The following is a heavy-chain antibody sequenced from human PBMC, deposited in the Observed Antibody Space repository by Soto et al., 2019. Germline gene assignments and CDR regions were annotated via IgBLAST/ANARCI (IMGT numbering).Heavy chain of an antibody. CDR2: ISYDGSNK. CDR1: GFTFSSYG. D-gene: IGHD3-22*01. J-gene: IGHJ6*02. CDR3: AKDPVVTMIGFYGMDI. Sequence: GGSLRLSCAASGFTFSSYGMHWVRQAPGKGLEWVAVISYDGSNKYYADSVKGRFTISRDNSKNTLYLQMNSLRAEDTAVYYCAKDPVVTMIGFYGMDIWGQGTTVTVSS. V-gene: IGHV3-30*18.